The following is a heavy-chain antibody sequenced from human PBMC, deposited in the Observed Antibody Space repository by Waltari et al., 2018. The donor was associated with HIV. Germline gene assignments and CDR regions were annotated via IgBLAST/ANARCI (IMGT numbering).Heavy chain of an antibody. V-gene: IGHV1-69*04. D-gene: IGHD2-2*01. J-gene: IGHJ4*02. CDR1: GGTFSSYA. Sequence: HVQLVQSGAEVKKPGSSVKVSCKASGGTFSSYAISWVRPAPGQGLEWMGRIIPILGIANYAQKFQGRVTITADKSTSTAYMELSSLRSEDTAVYYCARRLYCSSTSCDQEWGQGTLVTVSS. CDR3: ARRLYCSSTSCDQE. CDR2: IIPILGIA.